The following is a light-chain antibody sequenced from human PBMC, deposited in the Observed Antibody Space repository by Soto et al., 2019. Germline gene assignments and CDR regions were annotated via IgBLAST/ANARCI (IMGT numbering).Light chain of an antibody. CDR1: QGIGTY. V-gene: IGKV1-12*01. Sequence: DIQMTQSPSSVSASVGDRVTITCRASQGIGTYLGWYQQKPGKAPNLLIYDASILQSGFTSRCSGSGSGTDFTLTISSLQPEDFATYFWQQSLRFPYTFGQGTKLEIK. CDR3: QQSLRFPYT. J-gene: IGKJ2*01. CDR2: DAS.